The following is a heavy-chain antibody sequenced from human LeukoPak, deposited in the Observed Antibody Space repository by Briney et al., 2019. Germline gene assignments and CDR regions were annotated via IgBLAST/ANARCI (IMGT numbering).Heavy chain of an antibody. CDR2: INHSGST. J-gene: IGHJ4*02. CDR3: ASRGDPLGAAAAPGG. Sequence: PSETLSLTCTVSGGSISSGSYYWSWIRQPPGEGLEWIGEINHSGSTNYNPSLKSRVTISVDTSKNQFSLKLSSVTAADTAVYYCASRGDPLGAAAAPGGWGQGTLVTVSS. V-gene: IGHV4-39*07. CDR1: GGSISSGSYY. D-gene: IGHD6-13*01.